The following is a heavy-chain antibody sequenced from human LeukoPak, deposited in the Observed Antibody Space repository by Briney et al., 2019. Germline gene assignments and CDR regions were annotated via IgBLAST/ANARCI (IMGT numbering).Heavy chain of an antibody. V-gene: IGHV3-23*01. Sequence: GGSLRLSCAASGFTFSSYAMSWVRQAPGKGLEWVSAISGSGGSTYYADSVKGRSTISRDNSKNTLYLQMNSLRAEDTAVYYCAKAGIYIAVAGTYRDYWGQGTLVTVSS. D-gene: IGHD6-19*01. CDR2: ISGSGGST. CDR1: GFTFSSYA. CDR3: AKAGIYIAVAGTYRDY. J-gene: IGHJ4*02.